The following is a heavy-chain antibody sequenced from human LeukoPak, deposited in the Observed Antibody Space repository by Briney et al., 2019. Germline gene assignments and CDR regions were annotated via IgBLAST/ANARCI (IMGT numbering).Heavy chain of an antibody. CDR3: ARAYSERYGLGYYYMDV. J-gene: IGHJ6*03. D-gene: IGHD1-26*01. V-gene: IGHV3-21*01. CDR2: ISSSSSYI. CDR1: EFTFSTYS. Sequence: GGSLRLSCAASEFTFSTYSMNWVRQAPGKGLEWVSSISSSSSYIYYADSVKGRFTISRDNAKKSVYLQMNSLRAEDTAVYYCARAYSERYGLGYYYMDVWGKGTTVTISS.